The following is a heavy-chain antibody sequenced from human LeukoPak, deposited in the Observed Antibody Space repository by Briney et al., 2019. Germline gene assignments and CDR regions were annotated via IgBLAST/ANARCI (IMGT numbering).Heavy chain of an antibody. CDR2: ISYDGSDE. Sequence: GGSLRLSCVASGLAFSSYAMHWVRQAPGKGLEWVGVISYDGSDEYYTDSVKGRFTISRDNSKNTVYLQMNSLRADDTAVYYCARDFTPEWFDIHWGQGTLVTVS. CDR1: GLAFSSYA. D-gene: IGHD3-3*01. CDR3: ARDFTPEWFDIH. V-gene: IGHV3-30*04. J-gene: IGHJ4*02.